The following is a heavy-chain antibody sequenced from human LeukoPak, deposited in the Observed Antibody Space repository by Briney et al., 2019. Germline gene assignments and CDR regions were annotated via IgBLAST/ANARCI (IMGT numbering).Heavy chain of an antibody. CDR1: GFTFSSYA. D-gene: IGHD6-13*01. CDR3: AKDRGSSWFFDP. J-gene: IGHJ5*02. CDR2: ISGNGGST. Sequence: PGGSLRLSCAASGFTFSSYAMTWVRQAPGKGLEWASAISGNGGSTFYADSVKGRFTISRDNSKNTLYLQMNSLRAEDTAVYYCAKDRGSSWFFDPWGQGTLVTVSS. V-gene: IGHV3-23*01.